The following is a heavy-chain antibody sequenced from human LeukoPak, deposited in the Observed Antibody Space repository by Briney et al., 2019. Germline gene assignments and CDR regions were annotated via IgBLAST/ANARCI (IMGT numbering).Heavy chain of an antibody. CDR2: ISDDGSNT. J-gene: IGHJ5*02. D-gene: IGHD6-13*01. CDR1: GSTFRTYG. CDR3: ARGGSSWYGNWFDP. V-gene: IGHV3-30*03. Sequence: PGGSLRLSCAASGSTFRTYGMHWVRQAPGKGLEWVAIISDDGSNTHYADFVKGRFTISRDNSKNTLYLQMNSLRAEDTAVYYCARGGSSWYGNWFDPWGQGTLVTVSS.